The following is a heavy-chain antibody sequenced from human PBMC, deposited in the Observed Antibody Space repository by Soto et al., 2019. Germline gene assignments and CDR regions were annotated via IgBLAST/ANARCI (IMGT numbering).Heavy chain of an antibody. J-gene: IGHJ4*02. CDR1: GGSISSSNW. V-gene: IGHV4-4*02. D-gene: IGHD4-17*01. Sequence: SETLSLTCAVSGGSISSSNWWSWVRQPPGKGLEWIGEIYHSGSTNYNPSLKSRVTISVDKSKNQFSLKLSSVTAADTAVYYWAKGGRDYGDFDYWGQGTLVTVSS. CDR3: AKGGRDYGDFDY. CDR2: IYHSGST.